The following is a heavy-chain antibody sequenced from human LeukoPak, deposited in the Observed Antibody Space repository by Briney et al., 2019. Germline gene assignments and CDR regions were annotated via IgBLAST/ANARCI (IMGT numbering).Heavy chain of an antibody. D-gene: IGHD4-17*01. CDR1: GFTFSDYY. V-gene: IGHV3-11*06. CDR2: ISSVSSYT. J-gene: IGHJ4*02. Sequence: GGSLRLSCAASGFTFSDYYMSWIRQAPGKGLEWVSYISSVSSYTNYADSVKGRFTISRDNAKNSLYLQMNSLRAEDTAVYYCAREVTYGANGDYFDYWGQGTLVTVSS. CDR3: AREVTYGANGDYFDY.